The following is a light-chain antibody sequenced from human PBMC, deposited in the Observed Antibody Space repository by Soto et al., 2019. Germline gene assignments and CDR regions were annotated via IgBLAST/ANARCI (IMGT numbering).Light chain of an antibody. CDR3: QKYNSAPRVT. CDR1: QGISNY. V-gene: IGKV1-27*01. J-gene: IGKJ5*01. CDR2: AAS. Sequence: DIQMTQSPSSLSASVGDRVTITCRASQGISNYLAWYQQKPGKVPKLLIYAASTLQSGVPSRFSGSGSGTDFPLNISSLQPEDVATYYCQKYNSAPRVTFGQGTRLEI.